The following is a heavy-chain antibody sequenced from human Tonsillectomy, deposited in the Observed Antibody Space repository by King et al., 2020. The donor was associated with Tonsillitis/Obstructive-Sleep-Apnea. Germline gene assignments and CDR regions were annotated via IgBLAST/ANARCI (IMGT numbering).Heavy chain of an antibody. CDR1: GFTFSSYW. J-gene: IGHJ6*02. CDR3: ARHIGDNDFWNPYYEVGNSYYYGMDV. Sequence: VQLVESGGGLVQPGGSLRLSCAASGFTFSSYWMSWGRQAPGKELEWVANIKQDGSEKYYVDAVKGRFTISRDNAKNSLYLQTDSLRAEDTAVYYCARHIGDNDFWNPYYEVGNSYYYGMDVWGQGTTVTVSS. D-gene: IGHD3-3*01. V-gene: IGHV3-7*03. CDR2: IKQDGSEK.